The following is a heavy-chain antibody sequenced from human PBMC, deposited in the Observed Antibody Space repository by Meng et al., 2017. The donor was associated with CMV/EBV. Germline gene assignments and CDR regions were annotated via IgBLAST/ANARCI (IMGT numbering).Heavy chain of an antibody. CDR2: IYSGGST. CDR3: ARDGRFSDISSGWYRDKYYYYGMDV. D-gene: IGHD6-19*01. V-gene: IGHV3-53*01. Sequence: GGSLRLSCAASGFTVSSNYMSWVRQAPGKGLEWVSVIYSGGSTYYADSVKGRFTISRDNSKNTLYLQMNSLRAEDTAVYYRARDGRFSDISSGWYRDKYYYYGMDVWGQGTTVTVSS. J-gene: IGHJ6*02. CDR1: GFTVSSNY.